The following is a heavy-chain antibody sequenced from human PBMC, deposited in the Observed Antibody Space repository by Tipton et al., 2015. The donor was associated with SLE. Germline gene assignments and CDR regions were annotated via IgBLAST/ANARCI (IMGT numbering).Heavy chain of an antibody. D-gene: IGHD6-6*01. CDR2: INPNSADT. Sequence: QLVQSGAEMKKPGASVKVSCKASAYSFTAYYMHWVRQAPGQGLEWMGRINPNSADTDYAEKFQGRVTMTRDTSIYTVYMELLSLKSDDTAVYYCASGTSSDYWGQGTLVTVSS. CDR1: AYSFTAYY. J-gene: IGHJ4*02. CDR3: ASGTSSDY. V-gene: IGHV1-2*06.